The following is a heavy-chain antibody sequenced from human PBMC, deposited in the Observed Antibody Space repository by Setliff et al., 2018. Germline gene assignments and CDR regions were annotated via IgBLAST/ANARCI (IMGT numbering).Heavy chain of an antibody. J-gene: IGHJ4*02. CDR3: ARGRNVAARLLDS. V-gene: IGHV4-4*02. CDR1: GDSISNDYW. D-gene: IGHD6-6*01. CDR2: INHSGST. Sequence: SETLSLTCAVSGDSISNDYWWSWVRQPPERELEWIGEINHSGSTNYNPSLKSRVSISVDTSKNQFSLKLSSVTAADTAVYYCARGRNVAARLLDSWGQGARVTVSS.